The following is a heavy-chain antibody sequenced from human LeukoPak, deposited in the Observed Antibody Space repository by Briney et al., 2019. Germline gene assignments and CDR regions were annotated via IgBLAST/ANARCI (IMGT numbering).Heavy chain of an antibody. CDR3: ARRQGYCSGGSCFSLDY. CDR2: ISSSSSYI. D-gene: IGHD2-15*01. V-gene: IGHV3-21*01. Sequence: GGSLRLSCAASGFTFSSYSMNWVRQAPGKGLELVSSISSSSSYIYYADSVKGRFTISRDNAKNSLYLQMNSLRAEDTAVYYCARRQGYCSGGSCFSLDYWGQGTLVTVSS. CDR1: GFTFSSYS. J-gene: IGHJ4*02.